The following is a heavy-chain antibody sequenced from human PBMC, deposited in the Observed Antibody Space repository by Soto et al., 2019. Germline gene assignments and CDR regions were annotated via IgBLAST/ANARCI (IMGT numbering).Heavy chain of an antibody. V-gene: IGHV1-8*02. D-gene: IGHD3-16*02. CDR3: ARGGQDYIWGSYRSERFDP. CDR2: MNPNSGNT. J-gene: IGHJ5*02. CDR1: GYTFTSYG. Sequence: ASVKVSCKASGYTFTSYGISWVRQANGQGLEWMGWMNPNSGNTGYAQKFQGRVTMTRNTSISTAYMELSSLRSEDTAVYYCARGGQDYIWGSYRSERFDPWGQGTLVTVSS.